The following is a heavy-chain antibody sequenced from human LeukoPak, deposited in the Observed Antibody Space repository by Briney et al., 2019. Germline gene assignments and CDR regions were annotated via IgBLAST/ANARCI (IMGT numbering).Heavy chain of an antibody. CDR2: MNPSSGNT. Sequence: ASVKVSCKASGYTFTSHDINWVRQATGQGPEWMGWMNPSSGNTGFAQQFQGRVTMTRITSINTAYMELYSLTSEDTAFYYCLAWDMSGVVYWGQGTLVTVSS. CDR1: GYTFTSHD. J-gene: IGHJ4*02. V-gene: IGHV1-8*01. D-gene: IGHD2-15*01. CDR3: LAWDMSGVVY.